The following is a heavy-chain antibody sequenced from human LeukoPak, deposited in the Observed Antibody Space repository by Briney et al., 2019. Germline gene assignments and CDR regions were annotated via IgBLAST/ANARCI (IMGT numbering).Heavy chain of an antibody. CDR1: GYTFTGYY. V-gene: IGHV1-2*02. CDR3: ARGTYYYDSSGGNWFDP. J-gene: IGHJ5*02. Sequence: SVKLSCKASGYTFTGYYMHWVRQAPRQRLEWMGWINPNSGGTNYAQKFQGRVTMTRDTSISTAYMELSRLRSDDTAVYYCARGTYYYDSSGGNWFDPWGQGTLVTVSS. D-gene: IGHD3-22*01. CDR2: INPNSGGT.